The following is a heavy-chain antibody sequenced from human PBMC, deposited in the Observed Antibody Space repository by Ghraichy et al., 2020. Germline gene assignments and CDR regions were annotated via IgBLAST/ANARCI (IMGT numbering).Heavy chain of an antibody. V-gene: IGHV3-30*18. D-gene: IGHD3-22*01. CDR1: GFTFSRYG. Sequence: GGSLRLSCAASGFTFSRYGMHWVRQAPGKGLEWVAVTSYDGSNKIYADSVKGRLTISRDNSKHMLYLQMNSLRAEDTAVYYCAKERDSSGYYSFRGDYYGMDVWGQGTTVTVSS. CDR2: TSYDGSNK. J-gene: IGHJ6*02. CDR3: AKERDSSGYYSFRGDYYGMDV.